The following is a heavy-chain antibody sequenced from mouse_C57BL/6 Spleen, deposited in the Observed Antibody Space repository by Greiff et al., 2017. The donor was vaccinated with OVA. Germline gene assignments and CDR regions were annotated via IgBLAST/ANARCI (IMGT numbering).Heavy chain of an antibody. Sequence: VKLMESGAELVRPGTSVKVSCKASGYAFTNYLIEWVKQRPGQGLEWIGVINPGSGGTNYNEKFKGKATLTADKSSSTAYMQLSSLTSEDSAVYFSARSSYYGNYERLDYWGQGTTLTVSS. J-gene: IGHJ2*01. CDR3: ARSSYYGNYERLDY. D-gene: IGHD2-1*01. V-gene: IGHV1-54*01. CDR2: INPGSGGT. CDR1: GYAFTNYL.